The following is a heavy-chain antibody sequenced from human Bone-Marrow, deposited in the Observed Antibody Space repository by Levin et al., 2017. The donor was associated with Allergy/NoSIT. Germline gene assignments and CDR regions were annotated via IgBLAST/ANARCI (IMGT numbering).Heavy chain of an antibody. Sequence: GGSLRLSCGASGFTFSSYAMSWVRQAPGKGLEWVSCISGSGKSRYYADSVKGRFTISRDNSRNMLYLQMNSRRGEDTAVYYCAKGQSKLRALDWSTSGRYNYYAMDVWGQGTTVTVSS. CDR3: AKGQSKLRALDWSTSGRYNYYAMDV. J-gene: IGHJ6*02. CDR1: GFTFSSYA. D-gene: IGHD3-9*01. V-gene: IGHV3-23*01. CDR2: ISGSGKSR.